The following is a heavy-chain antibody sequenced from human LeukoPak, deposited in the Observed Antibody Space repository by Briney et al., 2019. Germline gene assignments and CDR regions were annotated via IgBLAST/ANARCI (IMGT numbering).Heavy chain of an antibody. D-gene: IGHD3-10*01. CDR2: INPNSGGT. V-gene: IGHV1-2*02. CDR3: ARSGWTRGNAFDI. CDR1: GYTFTGYY. Sequence: ASVKLSCKGSGYTFTGYYMHWVRHAPGQGLEWMGLINPNSGGTNYAQKFQGRVTMTRDTSISAAYMELSRLRSDDTAVYYCARSGWTRGNAFDIWGQGTMVTVSS. J-gene: IGHJ3*02.